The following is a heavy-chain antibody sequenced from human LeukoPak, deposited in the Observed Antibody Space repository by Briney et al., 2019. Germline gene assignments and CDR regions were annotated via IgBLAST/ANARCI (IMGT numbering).Heavy chain of an antibody. Sequence: PGGSLRLSCAASGFTFSSYSMNWVRQATGKGLEWVSGIGTAGEIYYPGSVKGRFTISRENAKNSLYLQMNSLRAGDTAVYYCARAAYSSTWYSRYFDLWGRGTLVTVSS. CDR1: GFTFSSYS. CDR2: IGTAGEI. J-gene: IGHJ2*01. CDR3: ARAAYSSTWYSRYFDL. D-gene: IGHD6-13*01. V-gene: IGHV3-13*01.